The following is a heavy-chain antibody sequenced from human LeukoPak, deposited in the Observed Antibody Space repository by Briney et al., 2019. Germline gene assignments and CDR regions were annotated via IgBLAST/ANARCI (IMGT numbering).Heavy chain of an antibody. D-gene: IGHD3-16*01. CDR1: GGSFSGYY. J-gene: IGHJ5*02. V-gene: IGHV4-34*01. CDR3: ARHYGP. Sequence: PSETLSLTCAVYGGSFSGYYWSWIRQPPGKGLEWIGSIYYSGSTYYNPSLKSRVTISVDTSKNQFSLKLRSVTAADTAVYYCARHYGPWGQGTLVTVSS. CDR2: IYYSGST.